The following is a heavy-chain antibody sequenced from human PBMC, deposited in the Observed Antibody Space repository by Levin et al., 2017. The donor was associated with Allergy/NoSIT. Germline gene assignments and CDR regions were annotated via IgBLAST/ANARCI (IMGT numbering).Heavy chain of an antibody. CDR1: GYTFTSYG. CDR3: ARRYSGDETADY. CDR2: ISAYNGNT. J-gene: IGHJ4*02. V-gene: IGHV1-18*01. Sequence: GESLKISCKASGYTFTSYGISWVRQAPGQGLEWMGWISAYNGNTNYAQKLQGRVTMTTDTSTSTAYMELRSLRSDDTAVYYCARRYSGDETADYWGQGTLVTVSS. D-gene: IGHD5-12*01.